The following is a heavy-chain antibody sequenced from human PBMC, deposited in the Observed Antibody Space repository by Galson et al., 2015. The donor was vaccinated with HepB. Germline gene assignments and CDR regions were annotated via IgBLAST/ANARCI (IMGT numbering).Heavy chain of an antibody. V-gene: IGHV3-48*04. D-gene: IGHD5-12*01. CDR2: ISSRTTTI. CDR1: TFLFSTYR. Sequence: SLRLSCAASTFLFSTYRMNWVRQAPGKGLEWVSYISSRTTTIYYADSVKGRFTISRDNAKNSLYLQMNSLRAEDTAVYYCVFFRGYDLKPLEYWGQGTLVTVSS. CDR3: VFFRGYDLKPLEY. J-gene: IGHJ4*02.